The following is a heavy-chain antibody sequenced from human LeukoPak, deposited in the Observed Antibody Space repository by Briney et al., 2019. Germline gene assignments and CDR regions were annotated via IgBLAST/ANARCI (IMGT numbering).Heavy chain of an antibody. J-gene: IGHJ3*02. D-gene: IGHD4-17*01. Sequence: PSETLSLTCTVSGGSISSGSYYWSWIRQPAGKGLEWIGRIYPSGITNHNPSLKSRVTISIDTSKNQFSLKLSSVTAADTAVYYCARALTTVTTADAFDIWGQGTMVTVSS. V-gene: IGHV4-61*02. CDR2: IYPSGIT. CDR1: GGSISSGSYY. CDR3: ARALTTVTTADAFDI.